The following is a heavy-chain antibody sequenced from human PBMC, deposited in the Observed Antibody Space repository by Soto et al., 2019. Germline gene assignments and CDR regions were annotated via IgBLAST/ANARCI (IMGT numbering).Heavy chain of an antibody. D-gene: IGHD2-2*01. J-gene: IGHJ5*02. CDR3: ARVPDR. V-gene: IGHV4-30-2*01. Sequence: SETLSLTCALSSGSIISGGYSWSWIRQPPGKGLEWIGYIYHSGSTYYNPSLKSRVTISVDRSKNQFSLKLSSVTAADTAVYYCARVPDRWGQGTLVTVS. CDR2: IYHSGST. CDR1: SGSIISGGYS.